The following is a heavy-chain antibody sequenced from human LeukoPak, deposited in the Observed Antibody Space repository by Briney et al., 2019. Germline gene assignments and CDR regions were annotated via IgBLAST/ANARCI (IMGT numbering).Heavy chain of an antibody. J-gene: IGHJ3*02. CDR3: AKYQTGTWTSYDSSDI. CDR2: INGESTFK. Sequence: RSGGSLRLSCTGSGFSFSSPGMNWVRQAPGKGMKWVSSINGESTFKVYADSVKGRFTISRDNAKNSLYLQMDSLRAEDTAVYYCAKYQTGTWTSYDSSDIWGQGTLVTVSS. D-gene: IGHD1-7*01. V-gene: IGHV3-21*01. CDR1: GFSFSSPG.